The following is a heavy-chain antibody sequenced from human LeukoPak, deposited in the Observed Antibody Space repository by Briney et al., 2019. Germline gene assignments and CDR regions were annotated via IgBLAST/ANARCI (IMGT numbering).Heavy chain of an antibody. CDR1: GYTFTSYA. CDR2: INTNTGNP. Sequence: ASVKVSCKASGYTFTSYAMNWVRPAPGQGLEWMGWINTNTGNPTYAQGFTGRFVFSLDTSVSTAYLQISSLKAEVTAVYYCAVSSSWYLNDWGQGTLVTVSS. V-gene: IGHV7-4-1*02. CDR3: AVSSSWYLND. D-gene: IGHD6-13*01. J-gene: IGHJ4*02.